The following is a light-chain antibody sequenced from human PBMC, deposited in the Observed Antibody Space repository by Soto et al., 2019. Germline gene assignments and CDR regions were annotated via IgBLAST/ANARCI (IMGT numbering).Light chain of an antibody. CDR3: LQATQYPPYT. CDR1: QSLLHSDGTTY. Sequence: DIVMTQTPLSSPVTLGQPASISCRSSQSLLHSDGTTYLSWLQQRPGQPPRLLIYSVSNRLSGXPXRXXGSGAGTDFTLRISRVEAEDVGGYYCLQATQYPPYTFGQGTKLEI. J-gene: IGKJ2*01. V-gene: IGKV2-24*01. CDR2: SVS.